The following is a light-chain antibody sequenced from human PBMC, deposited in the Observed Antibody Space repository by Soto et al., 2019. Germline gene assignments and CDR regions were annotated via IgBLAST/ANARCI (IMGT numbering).Light chain of an antibody. CDR1: QSVSSTY. J-gene: IGKJ2*01. Sequence: EIVLTQSPGTLSLSPGERATLSCRASQSVSSTYLAWYQHKPGQAPRLLIYGTSSRATGIPDRFSGSGSGTDFTLTISRLVPEDFAVYYCQQYGSSPYTCGKGTKLEIK. CDR2: GTS. V-gene: IGKV3-20*01. CDR3: QQYGSSPYT.